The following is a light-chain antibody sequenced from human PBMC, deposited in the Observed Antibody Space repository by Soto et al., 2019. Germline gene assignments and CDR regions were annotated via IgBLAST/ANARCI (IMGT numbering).Light chain of an antibody. Sequence: EIVLTQSPGTLSLSPGERATLSCRASQSVSSSYLAWYQQKPGQAPRLFIYASSIRATGIPDRFSGSGSGTDFTLTISRLEPEDFAVYYCQQYATSPQTFGQGTKVDI. J-gene: IGKJ1*01. CDR2: ASS. CDR1: QSVSSSY. V-gene: IGKV3-20*01. CDR3: QQYATSPQT.